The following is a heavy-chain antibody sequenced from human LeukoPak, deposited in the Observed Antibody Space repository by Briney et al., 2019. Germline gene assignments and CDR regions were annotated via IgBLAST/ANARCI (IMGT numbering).Heavy chain of an antibody. J-gene: IGHJ3*01. CDR2: IQYDGVAK. Sequence: GGSLRLSCAASGFTVSSNYMSWVRQAPGKGLDWLAFIQYDGVAKFYADSVKGRFTISRDNSKNTLYLQMNSLRVEDTALYYCARGQYAFDVWGQGTMVTVSS. V-gene: IGHV3-30*02. CDR1: GFTVSSNY. CDR3: ARGQYAFDV.